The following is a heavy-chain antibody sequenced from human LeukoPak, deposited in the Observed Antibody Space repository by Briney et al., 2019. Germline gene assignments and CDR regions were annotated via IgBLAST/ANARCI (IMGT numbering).Heavy chain of an antibody. CDR2: INWNGCST. CDR3: ARARGSGGSGSYSFFDY. CDR1: GFTFDDYG. J-gene: IGHJ4*02. V-gene: IGHV3-20*04. D-gene: IGHD3-10*01. Sequence: PGGSLRLSCAASGFTFDDYGMSWVRQAPGKGLEWVSGINWNGCSTGYADSVKGRFTISRDNAKNSLYLQMNSLRAEDTALYYCARARGSGGSGSYSFFDYWGQGTLVTVSS.